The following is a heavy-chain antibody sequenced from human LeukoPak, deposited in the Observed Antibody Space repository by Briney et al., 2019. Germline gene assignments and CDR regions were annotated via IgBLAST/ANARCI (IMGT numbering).Heavy chain of an antibody. J-gene: IGHJ3*01. CDR1: GFTFSSYE. D-gene: IGHD3-22*01. V-gene: IGHV3-48*03. Sequence: HPGGSLRLSCAASGFTFSSYEMNWVRQAPGKGLEWVSYISSSGSTIYYADSVKGRFTISRDSAKNSLYLQMNSLRAEDTAVYYCARGGSSGFYYNALDLWGQGTVVTVSS. CDR3: ARGGSSGFYYNALDL. CDR2: ISSSGSTI.